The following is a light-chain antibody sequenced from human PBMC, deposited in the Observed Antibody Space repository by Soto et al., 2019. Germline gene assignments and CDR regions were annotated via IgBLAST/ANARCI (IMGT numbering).Light chain of an antibody. CDR1: QSVGSS. J-gene: IGKJ1*01. Sequence: EIVLTQSPGTLSLSPGERATLSCRASQSVGSSLSWYQQKPGQAPRLLLYGASNRETAIPDRFSGSGFGTDFTLTITRLEPEDFEVYYCQQYGDSPQTFGPGTQVDNK. CDR2: GAS. V-gene: IGKV3-20*01. CDR3: QQYGDSPQT.